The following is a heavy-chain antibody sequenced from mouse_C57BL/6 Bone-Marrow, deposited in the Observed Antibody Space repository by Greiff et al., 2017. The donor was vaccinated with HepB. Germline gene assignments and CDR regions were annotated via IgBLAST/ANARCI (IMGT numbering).Heavy chain of an antibody. CDR2: SRNKANDYTT. V-gene: IGHV7-1*01. CDR1: GFTFSDFY. D-gene: IGHD2-4*01. J-gene: IGHJ3*01. Sequence: EVKLVESGGGLVQSGRSLRLSCATSGFTFSDFYMEWVRQAPGKGLEWIAASRNKANDYTTEYSASVKGRFIVSRDTSQSILYLQMNALRAEDTAIYYCARDSPSYDYDETWFAYWGQGTLVTVSA. CDR3: ARDSPSYDYDETWFAY.